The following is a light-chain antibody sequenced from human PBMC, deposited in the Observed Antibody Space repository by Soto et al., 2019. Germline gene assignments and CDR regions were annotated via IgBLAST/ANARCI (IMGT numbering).Light chain of an antibody. CDR1: QSVGTY. CDR3: QRYNNWPLT. CDR2: DAS. Sequence: EIVLTQSPATLSLSPGERATLSCRASQSVGTYFAWYQQKPGQAPRLLIYDASNRATGIPARFSGSGSGTEFTLTINSLHSEDFAVYYCQRYNNWPLTFGGGTKVDI. V-gene: IGKV3-11*01. J-gene: IGKJ4*01.